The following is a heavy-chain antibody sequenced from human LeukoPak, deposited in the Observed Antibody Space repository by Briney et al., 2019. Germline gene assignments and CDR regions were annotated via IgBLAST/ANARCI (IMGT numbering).Heavy chain of an antibody. J-gene: IGHJ6*03. V-gene: IGHV1-8*01. CDR3: ARASRLIRYYYYYMDV. CDR1: GYTFTSYD. D-gene: IGHD2-8*01. Sequence: ASVKVSCKASGYTFTSYDINWVRQATGQGLEWVGWMSPNSGNTGYAQKFQGRVTMTRDTSISTAYMELSRLRSDDTAVYYCARASRLIRYYYYYMDVWGKGTTVTVSS. CDR2: MSPNSGNT.